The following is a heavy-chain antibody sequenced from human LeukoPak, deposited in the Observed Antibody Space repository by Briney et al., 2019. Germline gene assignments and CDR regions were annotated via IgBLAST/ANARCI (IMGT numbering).Heavy chain of an antibody. J-gene: IGHJ6*02. CDR1: GFTFSSYA. V-gene: IGHV3-23*01. CDR2: ISGSGGST. D-gene: IGHD6-19*01. CDR3: ATAVAGTRVGYYYGMDV. Sequence: GGSLRLSCAASGFTFSSYAMSWVRQAPGKGLEWVSAISGSGGSTYYADSVKGRFTISRDNSKNTLYLQMNSLRSEDTAVYYCATAVAGTRVGYYYGMDVWGQGTTVTVSS.